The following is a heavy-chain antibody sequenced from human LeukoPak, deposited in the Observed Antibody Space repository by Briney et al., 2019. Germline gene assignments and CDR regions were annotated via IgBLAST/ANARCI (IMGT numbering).Heavy chain of an antibody. V-gene: IGHV1-8*01. J-gene: IGHJ5*02. D-gene: IGHD3-9*01. CDR3: ARTYYDTLTGYLGFDP. Sequence: ASVKVSCKASGYTFTSYDINWVRQATGQGLEWMGWMNPNSGNTGYAQKFQGRVTMTRNTSISTAYMELSSLRSEDTAVYYCARTYYDTLTGYLGFDPWGQGTLVTVPS. CDR2: MNPNSGNT. CDR1: GYTFTSYD.